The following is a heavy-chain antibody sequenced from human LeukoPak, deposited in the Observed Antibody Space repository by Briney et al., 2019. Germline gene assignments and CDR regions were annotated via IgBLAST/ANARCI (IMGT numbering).Heavy chain of an antibody. J-gene: IGHJ4*02. D-gene: IGHD5-24*01. Sequence: GASVKVSCKASGYTFTSYYMHWVRQAPGQGLEWMGLINPSDGSTSYAQKFQGRVTMTRDTSTSTVYMELSSLRSEDTAVYYCARDWTGRDGYNFFFDYWGQGTLVTVSS. CDR1: GYTFTSYY. V-gene: IGHV1-46*01. CDR3: ARDWTGRDGYNFFFDY. CDR2: INPSDGST.